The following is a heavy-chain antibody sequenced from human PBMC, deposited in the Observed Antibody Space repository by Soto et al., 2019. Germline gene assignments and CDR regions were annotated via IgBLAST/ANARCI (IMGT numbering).Heavy chain of an antibody. CDR2: LSGSGGT. CDR3: AKEKDYDYVWGSSRYTSDY. J-gene: IGHJ4*02. CDR1: GFTFSGYA. Sequence: EVKLVESGGGLVQPGGSLRLSCAASGFTFSGYAMSWVRQAPGKGLEWVSGLSGSGGTLYADSVKGRFTISRDNSKNTLYLQMNSLSAEDADIYYCAKEKDYDYVWGSSRYTSDYWGQGTLVTVSS. D-gene: IGHD3-16*02. V-gene: IGHV3-23*04.